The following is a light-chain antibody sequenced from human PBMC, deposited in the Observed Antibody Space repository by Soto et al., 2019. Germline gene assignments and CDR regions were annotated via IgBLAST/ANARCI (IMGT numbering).Light chain of an antibody. Sequence: DIQTPQPPSTVSASVGDTFTIISRASQTISGSVAWYQQRPGEAPNLLIFYASTLETGGPSRFSGSGSATTFTLPISSLQSDDFATYYCLQYKGDYRTFGQGTKVDIK. CDR3: LQYKGDYRT. CDR2: YAS. CDR1: QTISGS. J-gene: IGKJ1*01. V-gene: IGKV1-5*02.